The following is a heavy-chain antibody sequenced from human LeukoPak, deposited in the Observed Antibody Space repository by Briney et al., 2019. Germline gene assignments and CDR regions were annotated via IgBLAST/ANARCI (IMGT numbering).Heavy chain of an antibody. CDR3: AREDPQTKVPEGMDV. D-gene: IGHD4/OR15-4a*01. Sequence: SETLSLTRTVSGGSISHYYWSWIRQPPGKGLEWIGYIYYSGTANYNPSLKSRVTISVDTSKNQFSLKLSSVTAADTAVYYCAREDPQTKVPEGMDVWGQGTTVTVSS. CDR1: GGSISHYY. V-gene: IGHV4-59*01. J-gene: IGHJ6*02. CDR2: IYYSGTA.